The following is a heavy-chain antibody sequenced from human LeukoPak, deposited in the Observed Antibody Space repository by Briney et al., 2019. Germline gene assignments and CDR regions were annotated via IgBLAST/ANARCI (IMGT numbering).Heavy chain of an antibody. V-gene: IGHV3-74*01. J-gene: IGHJ4*02. CDR2: INSDGSST. CDR3: ARGGLSAYCGGDCYTFDY. Sequence: GGSLRLSCAASGFTFSSYWMHWVRQAPGKGLVWVSRINSDGSSTSYADSVKGRFTISRDNAKNTLYLQMNSVRAEDTAVYYCARGGLSAYCGGDCYTFDYWGQGTLVTVSS. CDR1: GFTFSSYW. D-gene: IGHD2-21*02.